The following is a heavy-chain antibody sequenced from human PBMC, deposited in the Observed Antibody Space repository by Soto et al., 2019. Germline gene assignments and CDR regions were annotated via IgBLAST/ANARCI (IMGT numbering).Heavy chain of an antibody. J-gene: IGHJ4*02. CDR1: GFTFASYA. V-gene: IGHV3-23*01. CDR3: AKDRGYFYGPGSSIYYFDY. D-gene: IGHD3-10*01. Sequence: EAQLLESGGGLVQPGGSLRLSCAASGFTFASYAMNWVRQAPGKGLEWVSGIRGSGGSTYYADPAKGRFTISRDNSKNTLYLQMNSLRAEDTAVYYCAKDRGYFYGPGSSIYYFDYWGQGTLVTVSS. CDR2: IRGSGGST.